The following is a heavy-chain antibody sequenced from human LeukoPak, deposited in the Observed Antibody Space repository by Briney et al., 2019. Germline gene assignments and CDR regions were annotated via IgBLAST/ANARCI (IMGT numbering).Heavy chain of an antibody. Sequence: GGSLRLSCAASGFTFSSYSMNWVRQAPGKGLEWVSSISSSSSYIYYADSVKGRFTISRDNAKNSLYLQMNSLRAEDTAVYYCARGCSGGSCYPGGYYYYMDVWGKGTTVTVSS. J-gene: IGHJ6*03. CDR1: GFTFSSYS. V-gene: IGHV3-21*01. CDR3: ARGCSGGSCYPGGYYYYMDV. CDR2: ISSSSSYI. D-gene: IGHD2-15*01.